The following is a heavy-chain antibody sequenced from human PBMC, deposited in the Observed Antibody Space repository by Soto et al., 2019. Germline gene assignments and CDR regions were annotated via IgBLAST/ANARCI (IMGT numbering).Heavy chain of an antibody. D-gene: IGHD6-19*01. Sequence: GGSLRLSCAASGFTFDDYAMHWVRQAPGKGLEWVSGISCNSGSIGYADSVKGRFTISRDNAKNSLYLQMNSLRAEDTALYYCAKSYIAVAGPFDYWGQGTLVTVSS. V-gene: IGHV3-9*01. CDR2: ISCNSGSI. CDR3: AKSYIAVAGPFDY. J-gene: IGHJ4*02. CDR1: GFTFDDYA.